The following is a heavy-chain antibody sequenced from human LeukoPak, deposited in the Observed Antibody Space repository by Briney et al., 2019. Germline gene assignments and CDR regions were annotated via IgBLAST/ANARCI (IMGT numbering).Heavy chain of an antibody. V-gene: IGHV4-39*01. J-gene: IGHJ4*02. CDR2: MYYTGVT. D-gene: IGHD3-10*01. Sequence: TSETLSLTCTISGGSISSTDYYWGWIRQPPGKALEWIGSMYYTGVTYYNPSLKSRVTISVDASKTHFSLKVTSVTTADTAVYYCTRHLSGSKDFWGQGTLVTASS. CDR3: TRHLSGSKDF. CDR1: GGSISSTDYY.